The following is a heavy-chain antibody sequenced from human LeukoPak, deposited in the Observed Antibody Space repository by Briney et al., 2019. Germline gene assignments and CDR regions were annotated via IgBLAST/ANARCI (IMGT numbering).Heavy chain of an antibody. J-gene: IGHJ3*02. CDR3: ARDPGHSSGWYFAWGAFDI. V-gene: IGHV3-21*01. Sequence: GGSLRLSCAASGFTFDDYAMHWVRQAPGKGLEWVSSISSSSSYIYYADSVKGRFTISRGNAKNSLYLQMNSLRAEDTAVYYCARDPGHSSGWYFAWGAFDIWGQGTMVTVSS. CDR1: GFTFDDYA. D-gene: IGHD6-19*01. CDR2: ISSSSSYI.